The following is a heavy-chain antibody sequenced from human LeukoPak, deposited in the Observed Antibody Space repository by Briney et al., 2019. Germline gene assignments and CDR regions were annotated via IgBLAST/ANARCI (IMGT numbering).Heavy chain of an antibody. V-gene: IGHV3-30*03. Sequence: GGSLRLSCAASGFTFNSYGMHWVRQAPGKGLEWVAVISYDGSNKYYADSVKGRFTISRDNSKNTLYLQMNSLRAEDTAVYYCARDLGRVITRGYFDYWGQGTLVTVSS. CDR2: ISYDGSNK. CDR3: ARDLGRVITRGYFDY. J-gene: IGHJ4*02. D-gene: IGHD3-22*01. CDR1: GFTFNSYG.